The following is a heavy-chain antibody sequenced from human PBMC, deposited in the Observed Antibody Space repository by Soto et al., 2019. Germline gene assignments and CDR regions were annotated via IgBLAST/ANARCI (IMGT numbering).Heavy chain of an antibody. J-gene: IGHJ4*02. D-gene: IGHD5-12*01. Sequence: QVQLVQSGAEVKKPGSSVKVSCKASGGTFSSYAISWVRQAPGQGLEWMGGIIPIFGTANYAQKFQGRVTITADESTSKADMELSSLISEDTAVYYCARECRHSGYDSVSDYWGQGTLVTVSS. CDR2: IIPIFGTA. V-gene: IGHV1-69*01. CDR3: ARECRHSGYDSVSDY. CDR1: GGTFSSYA.